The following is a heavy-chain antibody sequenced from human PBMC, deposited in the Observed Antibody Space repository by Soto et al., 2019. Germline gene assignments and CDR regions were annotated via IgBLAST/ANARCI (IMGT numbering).Heavy chain of an antibody. V-gene: IGHV3-33*01. J-gene: IGHJ6*02. CDR3: ARDKRAAANRPTYYYYGMDV. Sequence: GGSLRLSCAASGFNFSSYGMHWVRQAPGKGLEWVAVIWYDGSNKYYADSVKGRFTISRDNSKNTLYLQMNSLRAEDTAVYHCARDKRAAANRPTYYYYGMDVWGQGTTVTDSS. CDR1: GFNFSSYG. CDR2: IWYDGSNK. D-gene: IGHD6-13*01.